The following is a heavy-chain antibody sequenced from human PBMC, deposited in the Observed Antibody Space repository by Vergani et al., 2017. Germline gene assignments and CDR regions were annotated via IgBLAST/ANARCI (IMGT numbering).Heavy chain of an antibody. V-gene: IGHV3-9*02. CDR1: GFTSAGYA. Sequence: EVQLEESGGGLVLPGRSLRLSCVASGFTSAGYAMHWVRQAPGKGLEWVSGISWNSNSIGYADSVKGRFSISRDNAKNSLYLQMNSLRAEDTALYYCAKVLGTSSGGGWFDPWGQGTLVTVSS. J-gene: IGHJ5*02. D-gene: IGHD6-6*01. CDR2: ISWNSNSI. CDR3: AKVLGTSSGGGWFDP.